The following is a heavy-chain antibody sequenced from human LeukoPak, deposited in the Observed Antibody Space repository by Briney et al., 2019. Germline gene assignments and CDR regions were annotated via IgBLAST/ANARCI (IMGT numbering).Heavy chain of an antibody. V-gene: IGHV1-69*04. Sequence: SVKVSCKASGGTFSSYAISWVRQAPGQGLEWMGRIIPILGIANYAQKFQGRVTITADESTSTAYMELSSLRSEDTAVYYCARPIVGATYYYGMDVWGQGTTVTVSS. CDR1: GGTFSSYA. D-gene: IGHD1-26*01. CDR2: IIPILGIA. CDR3: ARPIVGATYYYGMDV. J-gene: IGHJ6*02.